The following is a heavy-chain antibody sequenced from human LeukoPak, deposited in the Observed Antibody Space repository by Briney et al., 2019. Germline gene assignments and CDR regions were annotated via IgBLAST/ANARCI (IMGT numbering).Heavy chain of an antibody. V-gene: IGHV3-33*01. D-gene: IGHD3-16*01. CDR2: IWYDGSNK. CDR3: ARGLGLYYYYGMDV. J-gene: IGHJ6*04. Sequence: GVSLRLSCAASGFTFSSYGMLWVRPAPGNGLEWVAVIWYDGSNKYYADSVKGRFTISRDNSKNTLYLQMNSLRAEDTAVYYCARGLGLYYYYGMDVWGKGTTVTVSS. CDR1: GFTFSSYG.